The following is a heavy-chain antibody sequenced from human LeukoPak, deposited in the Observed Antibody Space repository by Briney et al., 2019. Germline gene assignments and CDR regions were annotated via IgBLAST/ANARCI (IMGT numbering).Heavy chain of an antibody. CDR3: ANEYSKGDV. J-gene: IGHJ3*01. CDR2: ISGSGGNT. D-gene: IGHD4-11*01. Sequence: GGSLRLSCAASGFTFPNYVMSWVRQAPGKGLEWVSGISGSGGNTYYADSVKGRFTISRDNSKNTLYLQMNSLRAEDAAVYYCANEYSKGDVWGQGTMVTVSS. CDR1: GFTFPNYV. V-gene: IGHV3-23*01.